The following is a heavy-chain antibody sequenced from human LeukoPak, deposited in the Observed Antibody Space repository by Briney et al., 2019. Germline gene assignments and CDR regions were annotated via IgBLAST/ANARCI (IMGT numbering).Heavy chain of an antibody. J-gene: IGHJ6*03. CDR2: ISSSSSYI. V-gene: IGHV3-21*01. Sequence: GGSLRLSCAASGFTFSSYSMNWVRQAPGKGLEWVSSISSSSSYIYYADSVKGRFTISRDNAKNSLYLQMNSLRAEDTAVYYCAREVPIYYMDVWGKGTTVTVSS. CDR3: AREVPIYYMDV. CDR1: GFTFSSYS. D-gene: IGHD3-10*01.